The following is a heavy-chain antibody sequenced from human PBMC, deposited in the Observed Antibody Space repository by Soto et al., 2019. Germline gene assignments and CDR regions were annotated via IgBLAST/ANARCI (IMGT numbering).Heavy chain of an antibody. CDR2: ISAYNGNT. CDR1: GYTFTSYG. J-gene: IGHJ4*02. Sequence: GASVKVSCKASGYTFTSYGISWVRQAPGQGLEWMGWISAYNGNTNYAQKLQGRATMTTDTSTSTAYMELRSLRSDDTAVYYCAKDHKPAAAGPYYFDYWGQGTLVTVSS. V-gene: IGHV1-18*01. CDR3: AKDHKPAAAGPYYFDY. D-gene: IGHD6-13*01.